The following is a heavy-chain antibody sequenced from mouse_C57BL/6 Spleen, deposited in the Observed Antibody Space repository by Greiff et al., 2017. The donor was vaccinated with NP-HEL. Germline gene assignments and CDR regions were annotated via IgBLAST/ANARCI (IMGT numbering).Heavy chain of an antibody. J-gene: IGHJ2*01. CDR1: GYAFTNYL. Sequence: VQLQQSGAELVRPGTSVKVSCKASGYAFTNYLIEWVKQRPGQGLEWIGLINPGSGGTNYNEKFKGKATLTADKSSSTASMQLSSLTSEDSAVYFYGRGDYGCNYGVDYWGQGTPLTVSS. CDR2: INPGSGGT. CDR3: GRGDYGCNYGVDY. D-gene: IGHD1-1*01. V-gene: IGHV1-54*01.